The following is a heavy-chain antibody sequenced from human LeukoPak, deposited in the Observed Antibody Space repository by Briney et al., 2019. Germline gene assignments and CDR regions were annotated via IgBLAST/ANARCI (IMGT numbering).Heavy chain of an antibody. J-gene: IGHJ4*02. CDR1: GFTFGTYW. CDR3: ARARYCSSGNCYKDY. CDR2: INGDGSEK. Sequence: GGSLRLSCAASGFTFGTYWMSWVRQAPGKGLEWVANINGDGSEKYFAGSVKGRFTISRDHARNSLFLQMNSLRAEDTAVYYCARARYCSSGNCYKDYWGQGSLVTVSS. V-gene: IGHV3-7*01. D-gene: IGHD2-15*01.